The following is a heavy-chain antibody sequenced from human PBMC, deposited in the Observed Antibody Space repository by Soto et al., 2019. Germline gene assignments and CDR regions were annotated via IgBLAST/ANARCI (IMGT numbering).Heavy chain of an antibody. D-gene: IGHD3-22*01. Sequence: NPSETLSLTCTVSGGSISSGDYYWSWIRQPPGKGLEWIGYIYYSGSTYYNQSLKSRVTISVDTSKNQFSLKLSSVTAADTAVYYCATLVHDYYDSSGYYCDYWGQGTLVTVS. CDR2: IYYSGST. CDR3: ATLVHDYYDSSGYYCDY. J-gene: IGHJ4*02. V-gene: IGHV4-30-4*01. CDR1: GGSISSGDYY.